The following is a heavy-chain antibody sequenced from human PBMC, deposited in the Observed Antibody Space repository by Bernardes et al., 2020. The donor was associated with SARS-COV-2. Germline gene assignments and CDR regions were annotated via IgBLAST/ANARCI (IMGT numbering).Heavy chain of an antibody. J-gene: IGHJ4*02. CDR1: GFTFSIYT. D-gene: IGHD2-21*01. Sequence: GGSLRLSCAASGFTFSIYTMNWVRQAQGKGLEWVSSISSSSSYISYADSVKGRFTISRDNAKNSLYLQMNSLRADDTAVYYCARDLIPDPFDYWGQGTLVTVSS. CDR2: ISSSSSYI. V-gene: IGHV3-21*01. CDR3: ARDLIPDPFDY.